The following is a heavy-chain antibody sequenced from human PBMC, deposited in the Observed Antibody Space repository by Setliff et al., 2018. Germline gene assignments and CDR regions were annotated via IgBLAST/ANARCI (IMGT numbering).Heavy chain of an antibody. D-gene: IGHD3-10*01. CDR1: GFTFSDYY. CDR3: ARDHVYGSQYYYYYYGMDV. Sequence: GGSLRLPCAASGFTFSDYYMNWVRQAPGKGLEWVSYISRGGNTIYYADSVKGRFTISRDNAKNSLYLQMNSLRAEDTAVYYCARDHVYGSQYYYYYYGMDVWGQGTTVTVSS. V-gene: IGHV3-11*04. J-gene: IGHJ6*02. CDR2: ISRGGNTI.